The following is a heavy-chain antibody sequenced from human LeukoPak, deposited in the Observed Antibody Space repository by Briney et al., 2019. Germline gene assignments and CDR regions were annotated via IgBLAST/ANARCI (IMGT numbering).Heavy chain of an antibody. J-gene: IGHJ4*02. Sequence: SDTLSLTCAVSGYSITSRNWWGWIRQPPGQGLEWIGYIFSSGSTNYNPSLKSRVTMSIDTSKNQFSLKLSSVTALDTAVYYCARIPSGSYWNNFDYWGRETLVTVSS. D-gene: IGHD1-26*01. V-gene: IGHV4-28*06. CDR2: IFSSGST. CDR1: GYSITSRNW. CDR3: ARIPSGSYWNNFDY.